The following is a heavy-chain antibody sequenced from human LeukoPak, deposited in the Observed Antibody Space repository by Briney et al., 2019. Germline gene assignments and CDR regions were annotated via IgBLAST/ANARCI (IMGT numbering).Heavy chain of an antibody. CDR2: INHSGST. J-gene: IGHJ6*02. V-gene: IGHV4-34*01. D-gene: IGHD3-9*01. CDR1: GGSFSGYY. CDR3: ARGAYDILTGYSIDPADYYYYGMGV. Sequence: SETLSLTCAVYGGSFSGYYWSWIRQPPGKGLEWIGEINHSGSTNYNPSLKSRVTISVDTSKNQFSLKLSSVTAADTAVYYCARGAYDILTGYSIDPADYYYYGMGVWGQGTTVTVSS.